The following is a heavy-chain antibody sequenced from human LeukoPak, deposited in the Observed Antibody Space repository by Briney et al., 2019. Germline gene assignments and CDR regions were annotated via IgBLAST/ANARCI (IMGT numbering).Heavy chain of an antibody. CDR2: INPSGGST. CDR3: ARDLFTIAAAGTGWFDP. D-gene: IGHD6-13*01. Sequence: ASVKVSCKASGYTFTSYYMHWVRQAPGQGLEWMGTINPSGGSTSYAQKFQGRVTMTRDTSTSTVYMELGSLRSEDTAVYYCARDLFTIAAAGTGWFDPWGQGTLVTVSS. CDR1: GYTFTSYY. J-gene: IGHJ5*02. V-gene: IGHV1-46*01.